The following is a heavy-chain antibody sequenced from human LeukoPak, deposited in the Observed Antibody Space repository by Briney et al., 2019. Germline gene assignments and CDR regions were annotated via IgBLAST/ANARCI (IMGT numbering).Heavy chain of an antibody. CDR1: GYTLTVYY. CDR2: INPSGGST. J-gene: IGHJ6*03. V-gene: IGHV1-46*01. Sequence: GASVKVSCKASGYTLTVYYMHWVRQAPGQGLEWMGIINPSGGSTSYAQKFQGRVTMTRDMSTSTVYMELSSLRSEDTAVYYCARVGARGYMDVWGKGTTVTVSS. D-gene: IGHD1-26*01. CDR3: ARVGARGYMDV.